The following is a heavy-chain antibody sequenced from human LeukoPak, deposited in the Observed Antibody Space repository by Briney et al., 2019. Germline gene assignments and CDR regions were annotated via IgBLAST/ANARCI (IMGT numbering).Heavy chain of an antibody. CDR3: ARARSSYGYGDAFDI. Sequence: GRSLRLSCAASGFTFSSYAMSWVRQAPGKGLELVSAISGSGGSTYYADSVKGRFTISRDNSKNTLYLQMNSLRAEDTAVYYCARARSSYGYGDAFDIWGQGTMVTVSS. CDR1: GFTFSSYA. D-gene: IGHD5-18*01. J-gene: IGHJ3*02. CDR2: ISGSGGST. V-gene: IGHV3-23*01.